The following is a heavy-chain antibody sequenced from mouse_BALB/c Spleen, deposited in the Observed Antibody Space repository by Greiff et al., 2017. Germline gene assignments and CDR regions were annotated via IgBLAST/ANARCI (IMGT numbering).Heavy chain of an antibody. CDR1: GYSITSDYA. CDR3: ARGGNPFAY. CDR2: ISYSGST. J-gene: IGHJ3*01. V-gene: IGHV3-2*02. D-gene: IGHD2-1*01. Sequence: VQLKESGPGLVKPSQSLSLTCTVTGYSITSDYAWNWIRQFPGNKLEWMGYISYSGSTSYNPSLKSRISITRDTSKNQFFLQLNSVTTEDTATYYCARGGNPFAYWGQGTLVTVSA.